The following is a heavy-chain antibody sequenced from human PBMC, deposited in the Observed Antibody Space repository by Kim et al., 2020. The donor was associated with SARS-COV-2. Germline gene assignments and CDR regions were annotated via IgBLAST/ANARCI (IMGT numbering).Heavy chain of an antibody. Sequence: GGSLRLSCAASGFTFNNYGMHWVRQAPGKGLEWVAVVSHDGSQTHYVDSVKGRFTVSRDNSNDTLFLQMNSLRAEDTAMYYCAKDHGSFWSLDYWGLGTL. J-gene: IGHJ4*02. D-gene: IGHD6-19*01. CDR2: VSHDGSQT. CDR3: AKDHGSFWSLDY. V-gene: IGHV3-30*18. CDR1: GFTFNNYG.